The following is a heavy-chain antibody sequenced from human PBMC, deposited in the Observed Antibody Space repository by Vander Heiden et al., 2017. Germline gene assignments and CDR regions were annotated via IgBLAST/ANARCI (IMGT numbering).Heavy chain of an antibody. D-gene: IGHD2-15*01. V-gene: IGHV3-73*02. CDR3: TRPFLYCSGGSCYGMDV. J-gene: IGHJ6*02. CDR1: GFTFSGSA. Sequence: EVQLVESGGGLVQPGGSLKLSCAASGFTFSGSAMQWVRQASGKGLEWVGRIRSKANSYATAYAASVKGRFTISRDDSKNTAYLQMNSLKTEDTAVYYCTRPFLYCSGGSCYGMDVWGQGTTVTVSS. CDR2: IRSKANSYAT.